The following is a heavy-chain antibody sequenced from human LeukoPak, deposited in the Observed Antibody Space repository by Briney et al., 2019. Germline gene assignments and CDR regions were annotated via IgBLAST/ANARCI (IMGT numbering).Heavy chain of an antibody. CDR3: ARVSPYYYDSSGYYFARWFDP. J-gene: IGHJ5*02. D-gene: IGHD3-22*01. CDR1: VYTFTSYG. Sequence: ASVKVSCKASVYTFTSYGISWVRQAPGQGLEWMGWISAYNGNTNYAQKLKGRVTMTTDTSTSTAYMELRSLRSDDTAVYYCARVSPYYYDSSGYYFARWFDPWGQGTLVTVSS. CDR2: ISAYNGNT. V-gene: IGHV1-18*01.